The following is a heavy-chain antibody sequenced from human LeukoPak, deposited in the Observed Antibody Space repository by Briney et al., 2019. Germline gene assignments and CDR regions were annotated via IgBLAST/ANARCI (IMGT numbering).Heavy chain of an antibody. D-gene: IGHD6-13*01. CDR3: ARSRIAAVTDAFDI. J-gene: IGHJ3*02. Sequence: GTSLRLSCAASGFTFSTYAMHWVRQAPGKGLEWVAITWFDGSDKYYAVSVKGRFTISRDNPKNTLYLQMNSLRAEDTAVYYCARSRIAAVTDAFDIWGQGTMVTVSS. V-gene: IGHV3-33*08. CDR1: GFTFSTYA. CDR2: TWFDGSDK.